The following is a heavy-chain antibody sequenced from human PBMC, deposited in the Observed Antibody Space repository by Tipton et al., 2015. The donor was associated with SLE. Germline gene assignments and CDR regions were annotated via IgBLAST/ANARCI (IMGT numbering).Heavy chain of an antibody. D-gene: IGHD3-3*01. J-gene: IGHJ3*02. CDR1: GYSISSGYY. CDR2: IYHSGST. Sequence: LRLSCTVSGYSISSGYYWGWIRQPPGKGLEWIGSIYHSGSTYYNPSLKSRVTISVDTSKNQFSLKLSSVTAADTAVYYCARDYVPDDFVHRDAFDIWGQGTMVTVPS. V-gene: IGHV4-38-2*02. CDR3: ARDYVPDDFVHRDAFDI.